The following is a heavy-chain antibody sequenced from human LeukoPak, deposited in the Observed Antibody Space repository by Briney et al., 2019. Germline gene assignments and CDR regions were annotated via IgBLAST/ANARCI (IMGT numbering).Heavy chain of an antibody. J-gene: IGHJ4*02. D-gene: IGHD1-14*01. CDR2: ISANNGEI. CDR1: GYTFTNYG. Sequence: GASVKVSCKASGYTFTNYGISWVRQAPGQGLKWMSWISANNGEIRYAQNFQARVTMTTDTSTTTAYMELRSLRSDDTAVYYCARVPPSAHQVFSSDYWGQGTQVTVSS. CDR3: ARVPPSAHQVFSSDY. V-gene: IGHV1-18*04.